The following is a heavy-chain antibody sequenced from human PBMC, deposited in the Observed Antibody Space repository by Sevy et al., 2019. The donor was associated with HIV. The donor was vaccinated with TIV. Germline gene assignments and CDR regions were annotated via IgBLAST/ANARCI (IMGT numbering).Heavy chain of an antibody. D-gene: IGHD3-10*01. V-gene: IGHV3-21*01. CDR2: ISTGSSYI. J-gene: IGHJ6*02. CDR3: AKDGAYYGSDGMDV. CDR1: GFTFSYYD. Sequence: GGSLRLSCAASGFTFSYYDLNWVRQAPGKGLEWVSSISTGSSYIYYADSVKGRFTISRDNAENSLFLQMNSLRAKDTAVYYCAKDGAYYGSDGMDVWGQGTTVTGSS.